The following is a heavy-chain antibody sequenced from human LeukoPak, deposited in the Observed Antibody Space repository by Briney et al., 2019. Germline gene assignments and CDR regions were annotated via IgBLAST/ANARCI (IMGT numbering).Heavy chain of an antibody. CDR3: ARGADCSGGNCYRVAFDI. CDR1: GFTFSSYG. Sequence: GGSLRLSCAASGFTFSSYGMSWVRQAPGKGLKWVSVSSGSGGSTYYADSVKGRFTISRDNSKNTLYLQMNSLRAEDTAVYYCARGADCSGGNCYRVAFDIWGQGTMITVSS. J-gene: IGHJ3*02. D-gene: IGHD2-15*01. CDR2: SSGSGGST. V-gene: IGHV3-23*01.